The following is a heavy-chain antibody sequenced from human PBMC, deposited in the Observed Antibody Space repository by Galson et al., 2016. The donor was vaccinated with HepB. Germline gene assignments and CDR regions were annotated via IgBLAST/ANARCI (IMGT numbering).Heavy chain of an antibody. V-gene: IGHV1-69*13. CDR3: ATGPSAVTDPFDS. CDR2: LIPIFETT. CDR1: GDIFRTNA. D-gene: IGHD4-17*01. Sequence: SVKVSCKASGDIFRTNAITWVRQAPGQGLEWMGGLIPIFETTNYAQKFQDRRTIPADASTRTAYMVLTNLTSGDTAVYYCATGPSAVTDPFDSWGQGTMVIVSS. J-gene: IGHJ3*02.